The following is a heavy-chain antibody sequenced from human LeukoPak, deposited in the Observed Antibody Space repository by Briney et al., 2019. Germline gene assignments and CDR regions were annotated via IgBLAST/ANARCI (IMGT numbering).Heavy chain of an antibody. CDR1: GFTFSSYS. CDR2: ISSSSSYI. V-gene: IGHV3-21*01. CDR3: ARGLKYSSSSPLDY. Sequence: GGSLRLSCAASGFTFSSYSMNWVRRAPGKGLEWVSSISSSSSYIYYADSVKGRFTISRDNAKNSLYLQMNSLRAEDTAVCYCARGLKYSSSSPLDYWGQGTLVTVSS. J-gene: IGHJ4*02. D-gene: IGHD6-6*01.